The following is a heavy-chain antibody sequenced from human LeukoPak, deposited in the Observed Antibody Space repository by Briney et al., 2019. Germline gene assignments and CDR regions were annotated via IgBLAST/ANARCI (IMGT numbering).Heavy chain of an antibody. CDR3: ARTNGSGKYYYYYYGMDV. CDR2: IYPGDSDT. J-gene: IGHJ6*02. Sequence: GESLKISCKGSGYSFTSYWIGWVRPMPGKGLEWMGIIYPGDSDTRYSPSFQGQVTISADKSISTAYLQWSSLKASDTAMYYCARTNGSGKYYYYYYGMDVWGQGTTVTVSS. V-gene: IGHV5-51*01. CDR1: GYSFTSYW. D-gene: IGHD3-10*01.